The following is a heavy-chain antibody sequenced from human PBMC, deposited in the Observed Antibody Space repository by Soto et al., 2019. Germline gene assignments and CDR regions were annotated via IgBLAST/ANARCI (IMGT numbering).Heavy chain of an antibody. CDR3: ASLPRLVDTAMANYYYYGMDV. Sequence: EASVKVSCKASGYTFTSYYMHWVRQAPGQGLEWMGIINPSGGSTSYAQKFQGRVTMTRDTSTSTVYMELSSLRSEDTAVYYCASLPRLVDTAMANYYYYGMDVWGQGTTVTVSS. CDR2: INPSGGST. V-gene: IGHV1-46*01. J-gene: IGHJ6*02. CDR1: GYTFTSYY. D-gene: IGHD5-18*01.